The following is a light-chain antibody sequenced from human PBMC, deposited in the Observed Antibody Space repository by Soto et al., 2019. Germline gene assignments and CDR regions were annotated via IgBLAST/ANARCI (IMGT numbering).Light chain of an antibody. CDR1: HSVSSSY. Sequence: IVLTQSPGTLSLSPGERATLSCRASHSVSSSYLAWYRQKPGQAPRLLIYGASSRTTGIPDRFRGRGSGTDFTLTISRLEPEDLAGYYCQQYGTSPPYTFGQGTKLEIK. V-gene: IGKV3-20*01. CDR2: GAS. CDR3: QQYGTSPPYT. J-gene: IGKJ2*01.